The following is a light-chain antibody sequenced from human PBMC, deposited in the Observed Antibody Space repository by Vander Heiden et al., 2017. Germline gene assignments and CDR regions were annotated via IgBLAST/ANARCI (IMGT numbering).Light chain of an antibody. J-gene: IGKJ1*01. CDR1: QDISNN. V-gene: IGKV1-33*01. CDR3: QQDDNVPRT. Sequence: DIQMTQSPSSLSASVGDRVTFTCQASQDISNNLNWYQQKPGKAPELLIFDTSNLQTGVPSRFSGSGYGTDFTVTISGLQPEDIATYFCQQDDNVPRTFGQWTRVELK. CDR2: DTS.